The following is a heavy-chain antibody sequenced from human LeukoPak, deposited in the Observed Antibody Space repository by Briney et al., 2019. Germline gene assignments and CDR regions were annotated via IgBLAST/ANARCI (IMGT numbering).Heavy chain of an antibody. Sequence: PGGSLRLSCAASGFTFSTFGMIWVRQAPGKGLDWVSSISSGSYIYYADAVKARFTISRDNARNSLYLQMNSLRADDTAVYYCASSSGAAAGNAWFDPWGQGTLVTVSS. CDR2: ISSGSYI. D-gene: IGHD6-13*01. V-gene: IGHV3-21*01. J-gene: IGHJ5*02. CDR1: GFTFSTFG. CDR3: ASSSGAAAGNAWFDP.